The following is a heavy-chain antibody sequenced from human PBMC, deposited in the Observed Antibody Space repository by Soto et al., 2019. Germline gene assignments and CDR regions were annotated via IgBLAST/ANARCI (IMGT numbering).Heavy chain of an antibody. Sequence: EVQLVESGGGLVQPGGSLRLSCAASGFTFRNYDMHWVRQVTGKGLEWVSTISLAGDTDYPGSLKCRFTMSRENAKESFDLQVATSRAGKTAVEYGERGLLSYNEFLGNPVSGMDVWGQGTTVTVSS. CDR3: ERGLLSYNEFLGNPVSGMDV. CDR1: GFTFRNYD. D-gene: IGHD3-10*01. J-gene: IGHJ6*02. CDR2: ISLAGDT. V-gene: IGHV3-13*04.